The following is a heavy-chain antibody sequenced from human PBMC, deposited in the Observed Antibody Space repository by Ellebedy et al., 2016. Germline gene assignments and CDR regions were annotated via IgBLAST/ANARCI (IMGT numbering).Heavy chain of an antibody. CDR1: GFTFSRFG. V-gene: IGHV3-30*03. J-gene: IGHJ6*02. Sequence: GESLKISCAASGFTFSRFGIHWVRQAPGKGLEWVAGILEDENDKDYRDSVKGRFTISRDNAKNSLYLQMNSLRAEDTAVYYCARGRVGSGLRLGYFYGMDVWGQGTTVTVSS. D-gene: IGHD3-16*01. CDR3: ARGRVGSGLRLGYFYGMDV. CDR2: ILEDENDK.